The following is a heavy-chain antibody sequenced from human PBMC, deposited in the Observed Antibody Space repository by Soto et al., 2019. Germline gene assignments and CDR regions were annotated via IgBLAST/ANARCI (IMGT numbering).Heavy chain of an antibody. J-gene: IGHJ6*02. CDR1: GGSFSDYA. V-gene: IGHV1-69*01. CDR2: IIPMLGIA. CDR3: ARDGDYYDSSGFQRDYHYYGMDV. Sequence: QVQLVQSGAEVKKPGSSVKVSCQASGGSFSDYAISWVRQAPGQVLEWMGGIIPMLGIADNAQKFEGRVIITADEYTSTVYMELSSLRSEDTAVYYCARDGDYYDSSGFQRDYHYYGMDVWGQGTTVTVAS. D-gene: IGHD3-22*01.